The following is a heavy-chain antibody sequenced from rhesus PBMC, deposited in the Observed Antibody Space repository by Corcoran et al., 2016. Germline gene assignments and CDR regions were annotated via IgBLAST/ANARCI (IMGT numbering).Heavy chain of an antibody. Sequence: QVQLQESGPGLVKPSETLSLTCAVSGGSISSNYWSWIRQPPGQGLEWIVYIYGSSWSTYYNPSLKGRVTISTDTSQNQFSLKLRSVTAADTAVYYCARNYEDDYGYFPFDYWGQGVLVTVSS. J-gene: IGHJ4*01. CDR3: ARNYEDDYGYFPFDY. CDR1: GGSISSNY. CDR2: IYGSSWST. V-gene: IGHV4-160*01. D-gene: IGHD3-9*01.